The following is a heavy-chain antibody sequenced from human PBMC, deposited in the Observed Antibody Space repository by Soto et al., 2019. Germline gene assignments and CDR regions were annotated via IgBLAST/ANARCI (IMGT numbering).Heavy chain of an antibody. D-gene: IGHD6-6*01. V-gene: IGHV3-21*01. CDR1: GFTFSSYS. Sequence: EVQLVESGGGLVKPGGSLRLSCAASGFTFSSYSMNWVRQAPGKGLEWVSSIISSSSYIYYADSVKGRFTISRANAKNSLYLQMNSLRAEDTAVYYCARDLYSSSARYFDYWGQGTLVTVSS. CDR3: ARDLYSSSARYFDY. J-gene: IGHJ4*02. CDR2: IISSSSYI.